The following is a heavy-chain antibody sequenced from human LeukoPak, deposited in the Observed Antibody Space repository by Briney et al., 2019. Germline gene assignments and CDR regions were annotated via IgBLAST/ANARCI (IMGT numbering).Heavy chain of an antibody. J-gene: IGHJ4*02. CDR1: GYTFTGYY. V-gene: IGHV1-2*02. D-gene: IGHD6-19*01. CDR3: AREVAVAGPLFDY. Sequence: ASVKVSCKASGYTFTGYYMHWVRQAPGQGLEWMGWIDPNSGGTNYAQKFQGRVTMTRDTSISTAYMELSRLRSDDTAVYYCAREVAVAGPLFDYWGQGTLVTVSS. CDR2: IDPNSGGT.